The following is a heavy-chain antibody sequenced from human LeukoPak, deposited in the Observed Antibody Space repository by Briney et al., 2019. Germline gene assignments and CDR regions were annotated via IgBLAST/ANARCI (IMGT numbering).Heavy chain of an antibody. V-gene: IGHV1-18*01. J-gene: IGHJ6*02. Sequence: ASVKVSCKAYGYIFTSYGIKWVRQAPGQGLEWMGWISGYNGNTKYAEKFQGRVTMTADTPTSTAYMELRSLRSDDTAAYYCARGLMQLEYYSYGMDVWGQGTTVTVSS. CDR1: GYIFTSYG. CDR3: ARGLMQLEYYSYGMDV. D-gene: IGHD6-6*01. CDR2: ISGYNGNT.